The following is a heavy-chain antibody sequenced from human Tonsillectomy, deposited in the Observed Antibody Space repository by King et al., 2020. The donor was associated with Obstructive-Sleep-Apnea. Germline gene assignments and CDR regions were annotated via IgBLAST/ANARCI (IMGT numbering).Heavy chain of an antibody. J-gene: IGHJ4*02. CDR1: GFTFSSYA. D-gene: IGHD3-16*02. CDR3: ARGESYRYTYFDY. V-gene: IGHV3-30*04. Sequence: QVQLVESGGGVVQPGRSLRLSCAASGFTFSSYAMHWVRQAPGKGLEWVSVISYDGSNKYYADSVKGRFTISRDNSKNTLYLQMNSLRAEDTAVYYCARGESYRYTYFDYWGQGTLVTVSS. CDR2: ISYDGSNK.